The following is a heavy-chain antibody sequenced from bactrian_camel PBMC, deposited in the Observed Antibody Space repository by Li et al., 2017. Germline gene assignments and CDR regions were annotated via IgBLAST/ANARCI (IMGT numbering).Heavy chain of an antibody. V-gene: IGHV3S53*01. Sequence: HVQLVESGGGSVQARGSLRLSCEYSGAFYNTYCMAWFRRVPGKKREAVAAIDPAGSTTYSDPVKGRFTISKDSVKNTLDLQMYSLKPEDTAMYYCAAAALCPDLMTAGMQRDDFTYSGQGTQVTVS. CDR2: IDPAGST. CDR1: GAFYNTYC. J-gene: IGHJ4*01. D-gene: IGHD1*01.